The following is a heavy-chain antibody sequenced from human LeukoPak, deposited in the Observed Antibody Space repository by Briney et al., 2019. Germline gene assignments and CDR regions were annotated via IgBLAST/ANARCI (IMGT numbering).Heavy chain of an antibody. Sequence: PSETLSLTCADYGGSLSGYHWTWIRQSPGKGLEWIGDINPSGSTYYNPYLKSRLTISVDTSNNQFSLNQRSVTAADTAVYYCARGRHDITMIVVVMTSVSYYLDVWGKGTTVTVS. CDR1: GGSLSGYH. D-gene: IGHD3-22*01. CDR3: ARGRHDITMIVVVMTSVSYYLDV. CDR2: INPSGST. J-gene: IGHJ6*03. V-gene: IGHV4-34*01.